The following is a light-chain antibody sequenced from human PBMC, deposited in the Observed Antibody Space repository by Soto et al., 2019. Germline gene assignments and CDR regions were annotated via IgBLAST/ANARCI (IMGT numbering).Light chain of an antibody. CDR3: SSFTADNTQV. V-gene: IGLV2-14*03. J-gene: IGLJ1*01. CDR1: GSDVGGYNY. CDR2: DVS. Sequence: QSALTQPASVSGSTGQPLTISCAGSGSDVGGYNYVSWYQQHPGKAPKLIIYDVSSRPSVVSIRFSGSKSVNTASLTISGLQAEDEADDYCSSFTADNTQVFGTGTKVTVL.